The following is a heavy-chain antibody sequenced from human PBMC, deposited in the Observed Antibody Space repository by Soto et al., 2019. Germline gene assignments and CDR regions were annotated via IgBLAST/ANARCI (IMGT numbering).Heavy chain of an antibody. CDR2: IPQDGVDG. D-gene: IGHD2-21*02. Sequence: GSLRLSCEVSGFTFSMYSMSWVRQSPGKGLEWVAKIPQDGVDGHYADSVKGRFTISRDNGKNSLYLQLNNLRAEDTAVYYCARDHLILPAHDFFYGSDVWGRGATVTVSS. V-gene: IGHV3-7*03. CDR3: ARDHLILPAHDFFYGSDV. CDR1: GFTFSMYS. J-gene: IGHJ6*02.